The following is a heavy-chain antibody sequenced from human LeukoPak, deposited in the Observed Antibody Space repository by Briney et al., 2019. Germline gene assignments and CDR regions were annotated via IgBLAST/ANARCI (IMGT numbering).Heavy chain of an antibody. J-gene: IGHJ4*02. Sequence: ASETLSLTCTVSGGSFSGSNYYWGWIRQPPGKGLEWIGSIFYSGTTYCNPSLKSRVTIFVDTSKNQFSLRLSSVTAADTAVYYCAGSTTVVTPVHWGQGTLVTVSS. CDR2: IFYSGTT. CDR1: GGSFSGSNYY. V-gene: IGHV4-39*01. CDR3: AGSTTVVTPVH. D-gene: IGHD4-23*01.